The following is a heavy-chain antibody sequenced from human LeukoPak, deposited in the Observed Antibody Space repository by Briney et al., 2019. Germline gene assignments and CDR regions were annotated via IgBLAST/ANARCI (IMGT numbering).Heavy chain of an antibody. CDR2: IYYSGST. D-gene: IGHD2-15*01. V-gene: IGHV4-59*01. CDR3: ARSRYCSGGSCPNWFDP. Sequence: SETLSLTCTVSGGSISSYYWSWIRQPPGKGLEWIGYIYYSGSTNYNPSLKSRVTISVDTSKNQFSLKLSSVTAADTAVYYCARSRYCSGGSCPNWFDPWGQGTLVTVSS. J-gene: IGHJ5*02. CDR1: GGSISSYY.